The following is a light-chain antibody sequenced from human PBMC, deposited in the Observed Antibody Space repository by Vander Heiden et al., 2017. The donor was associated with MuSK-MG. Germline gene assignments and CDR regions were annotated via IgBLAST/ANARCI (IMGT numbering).Light chain of an antibody. CDR3: QRDVNTQPLT. J-gene: IGKJ4*01. V-gene: IGKV4-1*01. CDR1: QSVLYNSNNY. CDR2: WAS. Sequence: DIVVTESRDTLVLSLGERATINCRSSQSVLYNSNNYLAWYQQKPGRPPRLLIYWASARESGVPDRFNDSGYGTDFTLTISIRQADDVTVYSCQRDVNTQPLTLGGGTKVEIK.